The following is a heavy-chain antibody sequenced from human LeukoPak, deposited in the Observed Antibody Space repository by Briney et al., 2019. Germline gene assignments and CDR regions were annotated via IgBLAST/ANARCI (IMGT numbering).Heavy chain of an antibody. CDR3: AKDPREGSGWYPYSYMDV. Sequence: GGTLRLSCAASGFTFSSYGMSWVRQAPGKGLEWVSAISGSGGSTYYADSVKGRFTISRDNSKNTLYLQMNSLRAEDTAVYYCAKDPREGSGWYPYSYMDVWGKGTTVTISS. V-gene: IGHV3-23*01. CDR2: ISGSGGST. D-gene: IGHD6-19*01. CDR1: GFTFSSYG. J-gene: IGHJ6*03.